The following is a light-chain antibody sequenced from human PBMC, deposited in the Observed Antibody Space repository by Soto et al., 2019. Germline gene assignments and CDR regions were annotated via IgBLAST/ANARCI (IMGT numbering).Light chain of an antibody. CDR3: QQTYSTPFT. CDR2: AAS. V-gene: IGKV1-39*01. Sequence: DLQMTQSPSSLSASVGDRVTITFRASQSISGYLNWHQQKPGKAPKFLIYAASSLQSGVPSRFSGSGSWTDFTLTISRLQPEDFATYYCQQTYSTPFTFGPGTKVEI. CDR1: QSISGY. J-gene: IGKJ3*01.